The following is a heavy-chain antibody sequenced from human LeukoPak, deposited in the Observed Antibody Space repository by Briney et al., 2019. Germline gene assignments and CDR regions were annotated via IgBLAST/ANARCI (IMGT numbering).Heavy chain of an antibody. Sequence: SETLSLTCTVSGGSISSYYWSWIRQPAGKGLEWIGRIYTSGSTNYNPSLKSRVTMSVDTSKNQFSLKLSSVTAADTAVYYCARVNYDFWSGYGNWFDPWGQGTLVTVSS. V-gene: IGHV4-4*07. CDR2: IYTSGST. J-gene: IGHJ5*02. CDR1: GGSISSYY. CDR3: ARVNYDFWSGYGNWFDP. D-gene: IGHD3-3*01.